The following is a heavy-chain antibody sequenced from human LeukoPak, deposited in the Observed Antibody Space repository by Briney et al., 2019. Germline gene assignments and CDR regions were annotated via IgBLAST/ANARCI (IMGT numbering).Heavy chain of an antibody. CDR3: ASHGNWRFDH. J-gene: IGHJ4*02. V-gene: IGHV3-7*01. CDR2: IKEDGTQT. Sequence: PGGSLRLSCAASGFPFTGYWMTWVRQAPGKGLEWVANIKEDGTQTHYVDSVKGRFTISRDNAQNSLYLQMSSLKAEDTAVYYCASHGNWRFDHWGQGTLVTVSS. D-gene: IGHD1-20*01. CDR1: GFPFTGYW.